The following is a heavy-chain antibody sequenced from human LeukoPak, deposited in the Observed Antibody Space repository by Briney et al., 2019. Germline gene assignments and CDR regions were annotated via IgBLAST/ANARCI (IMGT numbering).Heavy chain of an antibody. V-gene: IGHV3-33*01. CDR3: ARELAPTDAGYYYGMDV. J-gene: IGHJ6*02. CDR1: GFTFSSYG. CDR2: IWYDGSNK. Sequence: GGSLRLSCAASGFTFSSYGMHWVRQAPGKGLEWVAVIWYDGSNKYYADSVKGRFTISRDNSKNTLYLQMNSLRAEDTAVYYCARELAPTDAGYYYGMDVWGQGTTVTVSS.